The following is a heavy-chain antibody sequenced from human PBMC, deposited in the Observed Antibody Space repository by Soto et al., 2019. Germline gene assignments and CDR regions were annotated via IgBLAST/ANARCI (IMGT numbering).Heavy chain of an antibody. Sequence: PSETLSLTCTVSGGSISSYYWSWIRQPPGKGLEWIGYIYYSGSTNYNPSLKSRVTISVDTSKNQFSLKLSSVTAADTAVYYCATLIAAAGDGGYYMDVWGKGTTVTVSS. CDR3: ATLIAAAGDGGYYMDV. D-gene: IGHD6-13*01. CDR2: IYYSGST. J-gene: IGHJ6*03. CDR1: GGSISSYY. V-gene: IGHV4-59*08.